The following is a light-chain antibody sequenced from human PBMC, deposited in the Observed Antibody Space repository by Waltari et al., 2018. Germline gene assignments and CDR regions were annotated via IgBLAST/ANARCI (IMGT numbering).Light chain of an antibody. CDR1: QGISSA. CDR3: QQFNSYLGGFT. Sequence: AIQLTQSPSSLSASVGDRVTITCRASQGISSALAWYQQKPGKAPKLLIYDACRLESGVPSRLSGSGSGTDFTLTISSLQPEDFATYYCQQFNSYLGGFTFGPGTKVDIK. J-gene: IGKJ3*01. CDR2: DAC. V-gene: IGKV1-13*02.